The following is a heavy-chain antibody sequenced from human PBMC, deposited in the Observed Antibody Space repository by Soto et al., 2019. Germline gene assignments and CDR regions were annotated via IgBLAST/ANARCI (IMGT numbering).Heavy chain of an antibody. CDR3: ARGVGYSSWFDP. CDR1: GGTFSSYT. D-gene: IGHD4-4*01. V-gene: IGHV1-69*02. Sequence: QVQLVQSGAEVKKPGSSVKVSCKASGGTFSSYTINWVRQAPGQGLEWMGRIIPIFGIANYAQMFQGRVTITADESTSSAYMELRGLRTEDAAVYYCARGVGYSSWFDPWGQGTLVTVSS. J-gene: IGHJ5*02. CDR2: IIPIFGIA.